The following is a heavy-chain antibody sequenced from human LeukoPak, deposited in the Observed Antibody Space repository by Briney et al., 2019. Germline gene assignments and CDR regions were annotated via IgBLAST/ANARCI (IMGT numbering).Heavy chain of an antibody. CDR3: ARGFAWYDF. J-gene: IGHJ5*01. Sequence: PGGSLRLSCAASGFTFSSYEMNWVRQAPGKGLEWVSYISSSGSTIYYADSVKGRFTISRDNAKNSLYLQMNSLRAEDTAVYFCARGFAWYDFWGQGTLVTVSS. V-gene: IGHV3-48*03. D-gene: IGHD3-16*01. CDR2: ISSSGSTI. CDR1: GFTFSSYE.